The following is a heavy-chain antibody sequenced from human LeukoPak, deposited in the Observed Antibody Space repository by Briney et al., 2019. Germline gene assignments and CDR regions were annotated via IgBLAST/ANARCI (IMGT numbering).Heavy chain of an antibody. Sequence: GGSLRLSCAASGLTFSKYSMTWVRQAPGKGLEWVSFIASSTTMYYTDSVKGRFTISRDNAKNSLYLQMNSLKVEDTAIYYCARDNWVDCWGQGTLVTVSS. J-gene: IGHJ5*01. CDR1: GLTFSKYS. V-gene: IGHV3-48*04. CDR3: ARDNWVDC. CDR2: IASSTTM.